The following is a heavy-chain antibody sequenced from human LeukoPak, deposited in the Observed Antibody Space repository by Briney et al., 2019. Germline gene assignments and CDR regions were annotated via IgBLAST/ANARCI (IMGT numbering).Heavy chain of an antibody. V-gene: IGHV3-74*01. Sequence: PGGSLRLSCAASGFTFSSYWMHWVRQAPGKGLVWVSRINTDGSSTSYADSVKGRFTISRDNAKNTLYLQMNSLRAEDTAVYYCASPVLRFLESDVWGKGTTVTVSS. CDR3: ASPVLRFLESDV. D-gene: IGHD3-3*01. CDR2: INTDGSST. CDR1: GFTFSSYW. J-gene: IGHJ6*04.